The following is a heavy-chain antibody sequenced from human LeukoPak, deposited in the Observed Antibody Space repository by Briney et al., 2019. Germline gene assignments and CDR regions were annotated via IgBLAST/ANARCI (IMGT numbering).Heavy chain of an antibody. Sequence: PGGSLRLSCSASGFTFSNYEMNWVRQAPGKGLEWVSYIASSGSTIYYADSVKGRFTISRDNAKSSLYLQMNSLRADDTAFYYCATSRGYFFRWFQHWGQGTLVTVSS. CDR1: GFTFSNYE. CDR2: IASSGSTI. J-gene: IGHJ1*01. V-gene: IGHV3-48*03. CDR3: ATSRGYFFRWFQH. D-gene: IGHD3-22*01.